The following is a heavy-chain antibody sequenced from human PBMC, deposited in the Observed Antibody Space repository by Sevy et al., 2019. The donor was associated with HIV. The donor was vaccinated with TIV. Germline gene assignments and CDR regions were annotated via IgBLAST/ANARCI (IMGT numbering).Heavy chain of an antibody. CDR1: GFSFSEYG. D-gene: IGHD3-10*01. Sequence: GGCLRLSCAASGFSFSEYGMHWVRQAPGKGLEWVAVISHDGRNNKYNPDSVKGRFTISRDNSKNTLYLQMNSLRAEDTAIYYCARDRGEILSSAFNYWGQGTLVTVSS. J-gene: IGHJ4*02. V-gene: IGHV3-30*04. CDR3: ARDRGEILSSAFNY. CDR2: ISHDGRNNK.